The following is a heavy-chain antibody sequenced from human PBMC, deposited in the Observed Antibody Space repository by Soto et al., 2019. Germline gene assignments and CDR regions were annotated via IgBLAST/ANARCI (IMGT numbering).Heavy chain of an antibody. Sequence: PGGSLRLSCAASGFTFSSYSMNWVRQAPGKGLEWVSYISSSSSTIYYADSVKGRFTISRDNAKNSLYLQMNSLRDEDTAVYYCARDGTDWNDPYNWLAPWGQGTLVTVSS. CDR2: ISSSSSTI. D-gene: IGHD1-1*01. J-gene: IGHJ5*02. V-gene: IGHV3-48*02. CDR1: GFTFSSYS. CDR3: ARDGTDWNDPYNWLAP.